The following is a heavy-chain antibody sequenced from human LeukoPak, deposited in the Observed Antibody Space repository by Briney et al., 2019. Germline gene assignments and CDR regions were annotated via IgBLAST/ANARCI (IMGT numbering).Heavy chain of an antibody. CDR2: INHSGST. CDR3: AXXXXXXXSGGSCYHYYYYMDV. CDR1: GGSFSGYY. D-gene: IGHD2-15*01. J-gene: IGHJ6*03. V-gene: IGHV4-34*01. Sequence: PSETLSLTCAVYGGSFSGYYWSWIRQPPGKGLEWIGEINHSGSTNYNPSLKSRVTISVDTSKNQFSLKLSSVTAADTAVYYCAXXXXXXXSGGSCYHYYYYMDVWGKGTTVTISS.